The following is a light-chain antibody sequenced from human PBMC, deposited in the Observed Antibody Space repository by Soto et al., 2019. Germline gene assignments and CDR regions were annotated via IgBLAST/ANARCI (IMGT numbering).Light chain of an antibody. J-gene: IGKJ4*01. CDR3: QQYVNALT. Sequence: DIQMTQSPSSLSASAGDRVTITCQASQDISNHLNWYQQKAGKAPKLLINDASNLETGVPSRFSGSGSGTEFTLTISSLQPEAIATYYCQQYVNALTFGGGTKVEIK. V-gene: IGKV1-33*01. CDR2: DAS. CDR1: QDISNH.